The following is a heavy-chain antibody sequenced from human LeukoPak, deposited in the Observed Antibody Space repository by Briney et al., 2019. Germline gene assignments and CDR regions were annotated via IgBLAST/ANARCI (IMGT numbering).Heavy chain of an antibody. CDR1: GFTFNSYA. V-gene: IGHV3-30-3*01. J-gene: IGHJ6*02. CDR3: ARGQGNTIFGVVITHPSYYYYYGMDV. Sequence: GGSLRLSCAASGFTFNSYAMHWVRQAPGKGLQWVAIISFDGSNKYYADSVKGRFTISRDTSKNTLYLQMNSLRSEDTAVYYCARGQGNTIFGVVITHPSYYYYYGMDVWGQGTTVTVSS. CDR2: ISFDGSNK. D-gene: IGHD3-3*01.